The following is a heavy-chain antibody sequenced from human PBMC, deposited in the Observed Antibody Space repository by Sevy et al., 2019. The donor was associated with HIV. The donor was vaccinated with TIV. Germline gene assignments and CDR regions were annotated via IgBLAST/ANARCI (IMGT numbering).Heavy chain of an antibody. Sequence: GGSLRLSCAVSGFTFNNAWMNWVRQAPGTGLQWVGLIQSKIDGETTDYAAPVKGRFTISRDDSKNTLFLQMNSLKIEDTAVYYCATAPGYYDSAPFDYWGPGTLVTVSS. D-gene: IGHD3-22*01. V-gene: IGHV3-15*01. CDR2: IQSKIDGETT. CDR3: ATAPGYYDSAPFDY. J-gene: IGHJ4*02. CDR1: GFTFNNAW.